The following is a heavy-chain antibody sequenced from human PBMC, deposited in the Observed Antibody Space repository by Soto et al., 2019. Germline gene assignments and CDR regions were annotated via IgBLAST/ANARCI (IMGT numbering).Heavy chain of an antibody. D-gene: IGHD3-9*01. J-gene: IGHJ5*02. Sequence: PSETLSLTCAVYGGSFSGYYWSWIRQPPGKGLEWIGEINHSGSTNYNPSLKSRVTISVDTSKNQFSLKLSSVTAADTAVYYCARANVLRYFDWFDPWGQGTLVTVSS. CDR1: GGSFSGYY. CDR2: INHSGST. V-gene: IGHV4-34*01. CDR3: ARANVLRYFDWFDP.